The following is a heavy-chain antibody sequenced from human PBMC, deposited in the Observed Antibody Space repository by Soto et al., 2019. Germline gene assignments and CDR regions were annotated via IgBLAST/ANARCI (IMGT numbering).Heavy chain of an antibody. CDR1: GFTFSSNA. D-gene: IGHD6-19*01. J-gene: IGHJ4*02. CDR2: ITGSGDST. Sequence: EVQLLESGGGLVQPGGSLRLSCAVSGFTFSSNAMSWVRQAPGKGLECVSSITGSGDSTYYADSVKGRFTISRDKSKSTLYLQMNSLRAEDTAVYYCATDLQFSGWLSAQTFDYWGQGTQVTVSS. V-gene: IGHV3-23*01. CDR3: ATDLQFSGWLSAQTFDY.